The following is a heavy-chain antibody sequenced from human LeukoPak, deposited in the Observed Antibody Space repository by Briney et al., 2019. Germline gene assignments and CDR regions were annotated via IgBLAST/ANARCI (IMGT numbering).Heavy chain of an antibody. CDR3: AKDRDYDILTAIDY. CDR1: GFTFNSYA. J-gene: IGHJ4*02. D-gene: IGHD3-9*01. CDR2: ISYDGSNK. V-gene: IGHV3-30*04. Sequence: GGSLRLSCAASGFTFNSYAVYWVRQAPGKGLEWVAVISYDGSNKYYADSVKGRFTISRDNSKNTLYLQMNSLRAEDTAVYYCAKDRDYDILTAIDYWGQGTLVTVSS.